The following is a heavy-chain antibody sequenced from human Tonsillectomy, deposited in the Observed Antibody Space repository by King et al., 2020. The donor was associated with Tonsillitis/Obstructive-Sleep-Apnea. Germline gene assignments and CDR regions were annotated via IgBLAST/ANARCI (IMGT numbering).Heavy chain of an antibody. CDR2: INHSGST. J-gene: IGHJ4*02. CDR1: GGSFSGYY. V-gene: IGHV4-34*01. CDR3: ARGGLCSGGSCYFDY. Sequence: VQLKQWGAGLLKPSETLSLTCAVYGGSFSGYYWSWIRQPPGKGLEWIGEINHSGSTNYNPSLKSRVTISVDTSKNQFSLKLSSVTAADTAVYYCARGGLCSGGSCYFDYWGQGTLVTVSS. D-gene: IGHD2-15*01.